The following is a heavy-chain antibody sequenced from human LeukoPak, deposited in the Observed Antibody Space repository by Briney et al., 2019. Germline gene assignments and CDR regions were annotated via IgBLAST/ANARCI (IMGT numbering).Heavy chain of an antibody. CDR1: GFTFSTYV. V-gene: IGHV3-74*01. CDR2: ISHDGII. D-gene: IGHD5-24*01. Sequence: GGSLRLSCETAGFTFSTYVMHWVRRTPGKGLVWVSRISHDGIISYADSVKGRFTISRDNAKNTLILQMNSLRVEDTAVYYCARDWVYKIDYWGRGTLVTVSS. J-gene: IGHJ4*02. CDR3: ARDWVYKIDY.